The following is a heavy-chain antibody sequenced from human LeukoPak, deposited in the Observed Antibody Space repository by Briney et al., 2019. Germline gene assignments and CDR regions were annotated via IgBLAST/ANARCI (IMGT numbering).Heavy chain of an antibody. J-gene: IGHJ4*02. V-gene: IGHV3-74*01. D-gene: IGHD3-10*01. Sequence: PGRSLRLSCAASGFTFSSYWMHWVRQAPGKGLVWVSRINSDGSSTSYADSVKGRFTISRDNAKNTLYLQMNSLRAEDTAVYYCARDHPILLWFGERTYYFDYWGQGTLVTVSS. CDR2: INSDGSST. CDR1: GFTFSSYW. CDR3: ARDHPILLWFGERTYYFDY.